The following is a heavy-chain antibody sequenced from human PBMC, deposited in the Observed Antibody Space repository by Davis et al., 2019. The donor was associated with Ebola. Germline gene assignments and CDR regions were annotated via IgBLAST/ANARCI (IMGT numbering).Heavy chain of an antibody. Sequence: ASVKVSCKASGYTFTSYAMHWVRQAPGQRLEWMGWINAGNGNTKYSQKFQGRVTITRDTSASTAYMELSSLRSEDTAVYYCARSGYDFWSGRDYYGMDVWGQGTTVTVSS. V-gene: IGHV1-3*01. J-gene: IGHJ6*02. D-gene: IGHD3-3*01. CDR2: INAGNGNT. CDR3: ARSGYDFWSGRDYYGMDV. CDR1: GYTFTSYA.